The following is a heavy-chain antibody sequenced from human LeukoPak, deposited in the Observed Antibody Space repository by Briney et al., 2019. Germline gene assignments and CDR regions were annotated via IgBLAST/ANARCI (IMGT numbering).Heavy chain of an antibody. D-gene: IGHD2-15*01. Sequence: GGSLRLSCAASGLPLNNYTINGVRQAPGKGLEWVSSISRNGIYIKYVDSVKGRFTVSRDNAKNSLYLQMNSLRAEDTAVYYCARDALPATVATWFDPWGQGTLVTVSS. CDR2: ISRNGIYI. CDR3: ARDALPATVATWFDP. CDR1: GLPLNNYT. J-gene: IGHJ5*02. V-gene: IGHV3-21*01.